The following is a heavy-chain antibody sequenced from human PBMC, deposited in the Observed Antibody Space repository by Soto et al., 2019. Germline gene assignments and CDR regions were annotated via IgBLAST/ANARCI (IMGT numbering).Heavy chain of an antibody. D-gene: IGHD2-15*01. Sequence: SETLSLTCAVYGGSFSGYYWSWIRQPPGKGLEWIGEINHSGSTNYNPSLKSRVTISVDTSKNQFSLKLSSVTAADTAVYYCARVNIVVVVAAKEKASNWFDPWGQGTLVTVSS. CDR3: ARVNIVVVVAAKEKASNWFDP. J-gene: IGHJ5*02. CDR1: GGSFSGYY. CDR2: INHSGST. V-gene: IGHV4-34*01.